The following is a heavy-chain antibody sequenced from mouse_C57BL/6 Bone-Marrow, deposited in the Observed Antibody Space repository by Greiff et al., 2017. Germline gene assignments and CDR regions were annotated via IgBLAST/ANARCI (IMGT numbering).Heavy chain of an antibody. CDR2: IRNKANGYTT. CDR1: GFTFTDYY. D-gene: IGHD1-1*01. CDR3: ARFPLLRIYYGSSRYFDV. Sequence: EVKLVESGGGLVQPGGSLSLSCAASGFTFTDYYMSWVRQPPGKALEWLGFIRNKANGYTTEYSASVKGRFTISRDNSQSILYLQMNALRAEDSATYYCARFPLLRIYYGSSRYFDVWGTGTTVTVSS. V-gene: IGHV7-3*01. J-gene: IGHJ1*03.